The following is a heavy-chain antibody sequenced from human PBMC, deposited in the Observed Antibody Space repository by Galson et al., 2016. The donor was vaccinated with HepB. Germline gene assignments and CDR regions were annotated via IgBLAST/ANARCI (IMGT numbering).Heavy chain of an antibody. CDR1: GLSFGTYS. CDR3: AKGGVMTTPIDY. D-gene: IGHD2-21*01. J-gene: IGHJ4*02. V-gene: IGHV3-23*01. CDR2: ISAAGGTT. Sequence: SLRLSCAASGLSFGTYSMTWVRQPPGQGLEWVSSISAAGGTTYFADSVKGRFTISRDNSKNELYLQMTGLRAEDPALYYCAKGGVMTTPIDYWGQGTLVTVSA.